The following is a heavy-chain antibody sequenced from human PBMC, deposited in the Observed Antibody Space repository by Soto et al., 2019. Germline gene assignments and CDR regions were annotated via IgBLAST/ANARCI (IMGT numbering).Heavy chain of an antibody. J-gene: IGHJ5*02. D-gene: IGHD6-6*01. CDR2: TYYRSKWYN. CDR3: ARDLVRSVTGASLGWFDP. CDR1: GDSVSSNSAA. V-gene: IGHV6-1*01. Sequence: SQTLSLTCAISGDSVSSNSAAWNWIRQSPSRGLEWLGRTYYRSKWYNDYAVSVKSRITINPDTSKNQFSLQLNSVTPEDTAVYYCARDLVRSVTGASLGWFDPWGQGTLVTVSS.